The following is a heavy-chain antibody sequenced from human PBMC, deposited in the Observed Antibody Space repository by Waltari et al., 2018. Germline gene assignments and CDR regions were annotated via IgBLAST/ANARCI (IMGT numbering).Heavy chain of an antibody. J-gene: IGHJ4*02. CDR3: AKDQQTPDWYSSSWYYFDY. Sequence: EVQLLESGGGLVQPGGSLRLSCVASGFTFSSYAMSWVRQAPGTGLEWVSAISGSGGSTYYADSGKGRFTISRDNSKNTLYLQMNSLRAEDTAVYYCAKDQQTPDWYSSSWYYFDYGGQGTLVTVSS. D-gene: IGHD6-13*01. CDR2: ISGSGGST. V-gene: IGHV3-23*01. CDR1: GFTFSSYA.